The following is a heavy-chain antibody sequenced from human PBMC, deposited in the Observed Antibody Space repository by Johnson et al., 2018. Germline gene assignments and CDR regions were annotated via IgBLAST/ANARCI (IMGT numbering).Heavy chain of an antibody. CDR1: GFTFNSYA. Sequence: VQLVESEGGVVQPGRSLRLSCAASGFTFNSYAMHWVRQAPGKGLEWVAIISYDGTNEYYADSLKGRFTISRDNAKNTLYLYMSSLRAEDTAVYYCARERGGPYGDDVGYFDYWGQGTLVTVYS. J-gene: IGHJ4*02. CDR2: ISYDGTNE. CDR3: ARERGGPYGDDVGYFDY. V-gene: IGHV3-30-3*01. D-gene: IGHD4-17*01.